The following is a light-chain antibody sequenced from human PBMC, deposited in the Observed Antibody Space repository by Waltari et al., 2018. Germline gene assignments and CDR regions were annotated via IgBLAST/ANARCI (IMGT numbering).Light chain of an antibody. CDR3: CSYTGSSTSYG. CDR2: EAT. Sequence: QSALSQPASVSGSPGQSLTITCTGASTDLASYNLVAWYQHHPNRAPKLIIYEATKRPSGISHRFSGAKSCATASLRISGLQADGEADYYCCSYTGSSTSYGCGGGTKVTVL. J-gene: IGLJ1*01. V-gene: IGLV2-23*01. CDR1: STDLASYNL.